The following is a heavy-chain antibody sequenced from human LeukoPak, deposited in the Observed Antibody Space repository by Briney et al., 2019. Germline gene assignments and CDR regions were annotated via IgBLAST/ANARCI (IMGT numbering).Heavy chain of an antibody. CDR2: MCPNSDNT. J-gene: IGHJ5*02. CDR1: GYTFTSYD. Sequence: ASVKVSCKASGYTFTSYDINWVRQATGQGLEWMGWMCPNSDNTGYAQKFQGRVTFTRDTSISTAYMELRSLTSEDTAVYYCARDYGGSSGWFDPWGQGTLVTVSS. D-gene: IGHD4-23*01. CDR3: ARDYGGSSGWFDP. V-gene: IGHV1-8*01.